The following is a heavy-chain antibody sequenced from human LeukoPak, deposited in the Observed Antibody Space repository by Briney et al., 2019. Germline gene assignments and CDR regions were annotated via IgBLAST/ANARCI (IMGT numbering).Heavy chain of an antibody. V-gene: IGHV4-34*01. CDR2: INHSGST. J-gene: IGHJ5*02. D-gene: IGHD3-22*01. Sequence: PSETLSLTCAVYGGSFSGYYWSWIRQPPGKGLEWIGEINHSGSTNYNPSLKSRVTISVDTSKNQFSLKLSSVTAADTAVYYCARKADYDSSAAYNWFDPWGQGTLVTVSS. CDR1: GGSFSGYY. CDR3: ARKADYDSSAAYNWFDP.